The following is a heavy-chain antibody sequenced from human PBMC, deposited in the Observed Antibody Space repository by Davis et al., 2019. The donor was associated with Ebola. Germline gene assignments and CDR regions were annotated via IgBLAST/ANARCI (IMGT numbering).Heavy chain of an antibody. V-gene: IGHV3-23*01. Sequence: GESLKISCAASGFTLSTYVMNWVRHAPGKGLEWVSAISGSGGSTYYADSVKGRFTISRDNSKNTLYLQMNSLRAEDTAVYYCAKQPYYDFWSRYYGDSEPNDYWGQGTLVTVSS. CDR2: ISGSGGST. CDR3: AKQPYYDFWSRYYGDSEPNDY. CDR1: GFTLSTYV. D-gene: IGHD3-3*01. J-gene: IGHJ4*02.